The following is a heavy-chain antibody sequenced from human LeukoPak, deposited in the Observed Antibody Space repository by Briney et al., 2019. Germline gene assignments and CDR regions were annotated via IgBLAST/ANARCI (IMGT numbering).Heavy chain of an antibody. D-gene: IGHD2-21*02. CDR3: ARASLAYCGGDCYYYWYFDL. CDR2: IYYSGST. CDR1: GGSISSGGYY. J-gene: IGHJ2*01. Sequence: SETLSLTCTVSGGSISSGGYYWSWIRQHPGKGLEWIGYIYYSGSTYYNPSLKSRVTISIDTSKNQFSLKLSSVTAADTAVYYCARASLAYCGGDCYYYWYFDLWGRGTLVTVSS. V-gene: IGHV4-31*03.